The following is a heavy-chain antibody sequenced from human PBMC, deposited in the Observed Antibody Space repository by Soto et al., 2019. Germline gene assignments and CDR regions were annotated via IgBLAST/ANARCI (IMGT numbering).Heavy chain of an antibody. CDR2: ISYDGSNK. CDR3: AKAYYSQTYFDY. V-gene: IGHV3-30*18. D-gene: IGHD2-15*01. Sequence: QVQLVESGGGVVQPGRSLRLSCAASGFTLSSYGMHWVRQAPGKGLEWVAVISYDGSNKYYADSVKGRFIICRDNSKNTLYLYMNSLRAEDTAVYYCAKAYYSQTYFDYWGQGTLVTVSS. J-gene: IGHJ4*02. CDR1: GFTLSSYG.